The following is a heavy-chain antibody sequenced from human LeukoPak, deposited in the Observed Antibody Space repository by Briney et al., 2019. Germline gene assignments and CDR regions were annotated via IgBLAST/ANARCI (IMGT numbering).Heavy chain of an antibody. V-gene: IGHV1-18*01. Sequence: ASVKVSCKASGYTFTSYGISWVRQAPGQGLEWMGWVSTYNGNTNHAQNLQGRVTMTTDRSTSTAYMELRSLTSDDTAVYYCARDRATLRGNNYDLLTGYYTGWDYWAQGTLVSVSS. CDR2: VSTYNGNT. J-gene: IGHJ4*02. D-gene: IGHD3-9*01. CDR1: GYTFTSYG. CDR3: ARDRATLRGNNYDLLTGYYTGWDY.